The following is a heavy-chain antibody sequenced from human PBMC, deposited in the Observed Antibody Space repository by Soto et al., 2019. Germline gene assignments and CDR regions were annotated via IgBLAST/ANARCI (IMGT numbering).Heavy chain of an antibody. CDR3: ARDLASETGSTY. Sequence: QVQLVQSGAEVKKPGASVTVSCKASGYTFSSYYIHWVRQAPGQGLEWMGIINPNGGATTYAQKFQGRVAMTRDRSTSTVYMELNSLRSDDTAIYYCARDLASETGSTYWGQGTLVTVSS. CDR1: GYTFSSYY. V-gene: IGHV1-46*01. D-gene: IGHD3-9*01. CDR2: INPNGGAT. J-gene: IGHJ4*02.